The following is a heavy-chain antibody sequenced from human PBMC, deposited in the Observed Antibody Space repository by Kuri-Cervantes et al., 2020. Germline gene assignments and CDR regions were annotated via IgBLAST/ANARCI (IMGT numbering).Heavy chain of an antibody. Sequence: ASVKVSCKASGYTFTSYGISWVRQAPGQGLEWMGWINPNSGGTNYAQKLQGRVTMTTDTSTSTAYMELSSLRSEDTAVYYCARWPNYYGPFDAFDIWGQGTMVTVSS. CDR3: ARWPNYYGPFDAFDI. CDR1: GYTFTSYG. J-gene: IGHJ3*02. D-gene: IGHD3-10*01. V-gene: IGHV1-18*01. CDR2: INPNSGGT.